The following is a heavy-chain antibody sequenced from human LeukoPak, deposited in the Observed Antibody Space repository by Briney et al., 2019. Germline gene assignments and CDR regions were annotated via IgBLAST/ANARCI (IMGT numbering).Heavy chain of an antibody. Sequence: GGSLRLSCAASGFTFSSFWMSWVRQAPGKGLEWMANIKQEGSDKYNVGSVKGRFTISRDDARNSLYLQMNSLRAEDTAVYFCARGFELDYWGQGTLVTVSS. CDR3: ARGFELDY. CDR2: IKQEGSDK. J-gene: IGHJ4*02. V-gene: IGHV3-7*01. CDR1: GFTFSSFW.